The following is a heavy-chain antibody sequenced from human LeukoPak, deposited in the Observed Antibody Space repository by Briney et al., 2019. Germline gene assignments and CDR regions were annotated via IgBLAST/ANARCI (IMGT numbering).Heavy chain of an antibody. V-gene: IGHV3-30*18. CDR1: GFTFSSYG. J-gene: IGHJ5*02. Sequence: PGRSLRLSCAASGFTFSSYGMHWVRQAPGKGLEWVAVISYDGSNKYYADSVKGRFTISRDNSKNTLYRQMNSLRAEDTAVYYCAKDGSGGTFDPWGQGTLVTVSS. D-gene: IGHD2-15*01. CDR2: ISYDGSNK. CDR3: AKDGSGGTFDP.